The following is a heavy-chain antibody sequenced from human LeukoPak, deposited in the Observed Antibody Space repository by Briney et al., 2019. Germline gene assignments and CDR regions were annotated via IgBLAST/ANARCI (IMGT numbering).Heavy chain of an antibody. CDR2: INWNGGST. CDR3: AKDIAVAGADAFDI. J-gene: IGHJ3*02. Sequence: GGSLRLSCAASGFTFDDYGMSWVRQAPGKGLEWVSGINWNGGSTGYADSVKGRFTISRDNAKNSLYLQMNSLRAEDTALYYCAKDIAVAGADAFDIWGQGTMVTVSS. CDR1: GFTFDDYG. V-gene: IGHV3-20*04. D-gene: IGHD6-19*01.